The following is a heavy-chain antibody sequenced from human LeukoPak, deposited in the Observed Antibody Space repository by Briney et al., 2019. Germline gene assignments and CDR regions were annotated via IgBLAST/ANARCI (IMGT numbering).Heavy chain of an antibody. Sequence: PSETLSLTCTVSGGSISSYYWSWIRQPAGKGLEWIGRIYTSGSTNYNPSLKSRVTMSVDTSKNQFSLKLSSVTAADTAVYYCARGAQQLVFGWFDPWAREPWSPSPQ. CDR3: ARGAQQLVFGWFDP. J-gene: IGHJ5*02. V-gene: IGHV4-4*07. CDR2: IYTSGST. CDR1: GGSISSYY. D-gene: IGHD6-13*01.